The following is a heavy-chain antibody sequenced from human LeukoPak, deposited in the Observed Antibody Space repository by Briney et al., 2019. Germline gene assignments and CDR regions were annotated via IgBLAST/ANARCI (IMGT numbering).Heavy chain of an antibody. CDR2: IYYSGST. V-gene: IGHV4-59*01. D-gene: IGHD6-6*01. CDR1: GGSISSYY. J-gene: IGHJ6*02. CDR3: ARGAEQLVPPYYYYYGMDV. Sequence: SETLSLTCTVSGGSISSYYWSWIRQPPGKGLEWIGYIYYSGSTNYNPSLKSRVTISVDTSKNQFSLKLSSVTAADTAVYYCARGAEQLVPPYYYYYGMDVWGQGTTVTVSS.